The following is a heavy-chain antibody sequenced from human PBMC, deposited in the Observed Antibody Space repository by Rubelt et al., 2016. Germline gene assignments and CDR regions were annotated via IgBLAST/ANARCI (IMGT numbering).Heavy chain of an antibody. J-gene: IGHJ6*02. CDR1: GYIFTSYS. D-gene: IGHD5-24*01. Sequence: GYIFTSYSMHWVRQAPGQGLEWMGIINPSGGSTTYAQKFQGRVTITADESTSTAYMELSSLRSEDTAVYYCARPVVEMATIGADYYYYYGMGVWGQGNTVTVSS. CDR2: INPSGGST. CDR3: ARPVVEMATIGADYYYYYGMGV. V-gene: IGHV1-46*01.